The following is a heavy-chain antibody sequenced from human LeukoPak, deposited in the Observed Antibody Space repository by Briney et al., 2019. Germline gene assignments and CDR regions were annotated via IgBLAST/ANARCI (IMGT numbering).Heavy chain of an antibody. D-gene: IGHD3-22*01. CDR2: IYTSGST. CDR3: ARGVLYYYDSSGYYLDY. CDR1: GGSISSYY. V-gene: IGHV4-4*07. J-gene: IGHJ4*02. Sequence: PSETLSLTCTVSGGSISSYYWSWIRQPAGKGLEWIGRIYTSGSTNYNPSLKSRVTMSVDTSKNQFSLKLSSMTAADTAVYYCARGVLYYYDSSGYYLDYWGQGTLVTVSS.